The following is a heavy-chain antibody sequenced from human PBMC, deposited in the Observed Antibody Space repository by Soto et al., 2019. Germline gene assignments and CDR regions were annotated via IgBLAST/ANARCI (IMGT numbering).Heavy chain of an antibody. CDR1: GGSFSGYY. J-gene: IGHJ4*02. CDR2: INHSGST. CDR3: ATASNKRGYSYGPDY. V-gene: IGHV4-34*01. D-gene: IGHD5-18*01. Sequence: QVQLQQWGAGLLKPSETLSLTCAVYGGSFSGYYWSWIRQPPGKGLEWIGEINHSGSTNYNPSLKNRVTISVDTSKNQFSLKLSSVTAADTAVYYCATASNKRGYSYGPDYWGQGPLVTVSS.